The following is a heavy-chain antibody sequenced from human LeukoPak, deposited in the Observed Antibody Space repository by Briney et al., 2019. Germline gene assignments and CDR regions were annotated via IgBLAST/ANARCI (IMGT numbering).Heavy chain of an antibody. V-gene: IGHV3-48*01. D-gene: IGHD1-1*01. J-gene: IGHJ4*02. CDR3: ARGRPDWNGGFDY. CDR2: ISSSSSTI. Sequence: GGSLRLSCAASGFIFNSYSMNWVRQAPGKGLEWVSYISSSSSTIDYADSVKGRFTISRDNAKNSLYLQMNSLRVEDTGVYYCARGRPDWNGGFDYWGQGTLVTVSS. CDR1: GFIFNSYS.